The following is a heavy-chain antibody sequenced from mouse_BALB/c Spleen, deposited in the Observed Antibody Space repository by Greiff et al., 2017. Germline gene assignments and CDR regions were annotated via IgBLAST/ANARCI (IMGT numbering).Heavy chain of an antibody. Sequence: VQLQQSGAELVKPGASVKLSCTASGFNIKDTYMHWVKQRPEQGLEWIGRIDPANGNTKYDPKFQGKATITADTSSNTAYLQLSSLTSEDTAVYYCARPRRGSYYAMDYWGQGTSVTVSS. D-gene: IGHD2-12*01. CDR3: ARPRRGSYYAMDY. J-gene: IGHJ4*01. CDR1: GFNIKDTY. V-gene: IGHV14-3*02. CDR2: IDPANGNT.